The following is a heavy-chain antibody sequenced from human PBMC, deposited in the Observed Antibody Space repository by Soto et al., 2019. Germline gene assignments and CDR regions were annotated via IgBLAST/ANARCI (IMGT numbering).Heavy chain of an antibody. V-gene: IGHV3-21*01. CDR1: GFVFSDFQ. D-gene: IGHD3-16*01. J-gene: IGHJ4*02. CDR2: ITGTSAFT. Sequence: XGSLRLSCAASGFVFSDFQFNWVRQAQGGGLEWLSSITGTSAFTEYAESIEGRFTISRDNPNKLLFLHMDNLRPEDTAAYYCARDNLAFQGAFDLWGQGTLVTVSS. CDR3: ARDNLAFQGAFDL.